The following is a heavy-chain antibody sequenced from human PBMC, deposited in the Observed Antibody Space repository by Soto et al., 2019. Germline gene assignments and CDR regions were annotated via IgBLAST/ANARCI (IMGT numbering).Heavy chain of an antibody. CDR3: ARHGKDSGYDSGDAFDI. J-gene: IGHJ3*02. CDR1: GGSFSGYY. V-gene: IGHV4-34*01. D-gene: IGHD5-12*01. Sequence: SETLSLTCAVYGGSFSGYYWSWIRQPPGKGLEWIGEINHSGSTNYNPSLKSRVTISVDTSKNQFSLKLSSVTAADTAVYYCARHGKDSGYDSGDAFDIWGQGTMVTVSS. CDR2: INHSGST.